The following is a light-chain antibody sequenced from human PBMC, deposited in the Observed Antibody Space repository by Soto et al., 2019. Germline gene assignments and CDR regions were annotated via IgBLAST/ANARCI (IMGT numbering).Light chain of an antibody. CDR1: QGISNY. CDR2: AAS. J-gene: IGKJ5*01. CDR3: KRYNNAPTT. V-gene: IGKV1-27*01. Sequence: DIQMTQSPSSLSASVGDRVTITCRASQGISNYLAWYQQKPGKVPMLLIYAASTLQSGVPSRFSGGGSGTDFTLTISSLQPEDGATYYCKRYNNAPTTFGQGTRLEIK.